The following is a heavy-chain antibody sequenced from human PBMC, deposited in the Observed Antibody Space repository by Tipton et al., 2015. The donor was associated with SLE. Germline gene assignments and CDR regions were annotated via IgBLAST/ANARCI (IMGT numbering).Heavy chain of an antibody. Sequence: TLSLTCTVSGGSITSGGFYWCWIRQHPGKGLEWLGYIYDSGSTSYNPSLKGRLTISIDTSKNQFSLNPRSVTAADTAVYFCARSRHYGDYVDYWGQGTLVTVSP. CDR3: ARSRHYGDYVDY. CDR2: IYDSGST. CDR1: GGSITSGGFY. V-gene: IGHV4-31*03. D-gene: IGHD4-17*01. J-gene: IGHJ4*02.